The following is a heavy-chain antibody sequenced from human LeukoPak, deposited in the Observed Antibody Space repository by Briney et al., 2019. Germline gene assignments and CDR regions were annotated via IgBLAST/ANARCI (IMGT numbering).Heavy chain of an antibody. CDR1: GFTFSSYA. Sequence: GGSLRLSCAASGFTFSSYAMSWVRQAPGKGLEWVSAISGSGGSTYYADSVKGRFTISRDNSKNTLYLQMNSLRAEDTAVYYCAKANVLLWFGDSDYYYYMDVWGKGTTVTVSS. CDR3: AKANVLLWFGDSDYYYYMDV. J-gene: IGHJ6*03. D-gene: IGHD3-10*01. CDR2: ISGSGGST. V-gene: IGHV3-23*01.